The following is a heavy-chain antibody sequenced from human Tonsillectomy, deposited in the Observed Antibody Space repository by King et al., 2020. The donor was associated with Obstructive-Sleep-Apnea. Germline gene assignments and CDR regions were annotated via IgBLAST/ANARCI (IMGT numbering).Heavy chain of an antibody. Sequence: VQLVESGGDLVQPGGSLRLSCAASGFTFTTYDMSWLRQAPGKGLEWVSTIDTLGVTTYYADSVKGRFTISRDDSKHTLFLQMNSLRAEDTAVYYCSKSMNTNMDMMWDYWGQGTLVTVSS. CDR2: IDTLGVTT. V-gene: IGHV3-23*04. CDR3: SKSMNTNMDMMWDY. D-gene: IGHD2-2*03. J-gene: IGHJ4*02. CDR1: GFTFTTYD.